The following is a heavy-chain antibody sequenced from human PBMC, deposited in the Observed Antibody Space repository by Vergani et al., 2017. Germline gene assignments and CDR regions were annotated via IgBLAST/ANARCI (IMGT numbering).Heavy chain of an antibody. Sequence: QVQLVESGGGVVQPGRSLRLSCAASGFTFNQYGMHWVRQAPGKGLEWVAVTWYDGNNKQYADSVKGRFTISRDNSKITMYLQMNSLRDEDTGVYYGARNVRLLYNRFDPWGQGTLVTVSS. D-gene: IGHD1-14*01. V-gene: IGHV3-33*01. CDR3: ARNVRLLYNRFDP. CDR1: GFTFNQYG. CDR2: TWYDGNNK. J-gene: IGHJ5*02.